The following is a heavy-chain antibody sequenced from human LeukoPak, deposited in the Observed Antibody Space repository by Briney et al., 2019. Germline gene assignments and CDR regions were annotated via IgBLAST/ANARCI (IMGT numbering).Heavy chain of an antibody. V-gene: IGHV4-59*11. CDR2: TYYRGDT. CDR3: ARDCSSTSCYAGWGWFDP. D-gene: IGHD2-2*01. Sequence: PSETLSLTCTVSGGSISSHYWSWIRQPPGKGLEWIGYTYYRGDTNYNPSLKSRVTISADTSKNQFSLKLRSVSAADTAVYFCARDCSSTSCYAGWGWFDPWGQGTLVTVSS. CDR1: GGSISSHY. J-gene: IGHJ5*02.